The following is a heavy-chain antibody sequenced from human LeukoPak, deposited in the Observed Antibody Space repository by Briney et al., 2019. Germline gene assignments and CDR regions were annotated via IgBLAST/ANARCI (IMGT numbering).Heavy chain of an antibody. CDR2: INQDGGEI. V-gene: IGHV3-7*01. D-gene: IGHD3-10*01. J-gene: IGHJ4*02. Sequence: GGSLRLSCAASGFTFSNSWMTWVRQAPGKGLEWVASINQDGGEIHYVDSVKGRFTISRDNAKNSLYLQMNSLRAEDTAVYYCARQGQILLWFGELTSFDYWGQGTLVTVSS. CDR3: ARQGQILLWFGELTSFDY. CDR1: GFTFSNSW.